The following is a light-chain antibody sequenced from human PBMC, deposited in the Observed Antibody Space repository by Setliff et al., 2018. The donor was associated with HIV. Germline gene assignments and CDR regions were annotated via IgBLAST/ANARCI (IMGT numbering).Light chain of an antibody. V-gene: IGLV2-11*01. CDR3: CSYAGSYTLVV. CDR1: SSDVGGYDF. CDR2: DVN. J-gene: IGLJ2*01. Sequence: QSALTQPRSVSGSPGQSVNISCTGTSSDVGGYDFVSWYQQHPGKVPKLIIYDVNKRPSGVPDRFSGSKSGNTASLTISGLQAEDEADYYCCSYAGSYTLVVFGGGT.